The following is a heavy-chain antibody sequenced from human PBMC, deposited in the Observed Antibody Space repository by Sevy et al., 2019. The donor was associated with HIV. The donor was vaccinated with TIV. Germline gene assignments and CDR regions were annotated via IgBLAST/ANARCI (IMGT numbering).Heavy chain of an antibody. CDR2: INPNSRGT. Sequence: ASVKVSCKASGYTFTGYSMHWVRQAPGEGLEWMGGINPNSRGTNYAKKFQGRVTMTRDTSISTAYMELSRLRSDDTAVYYCARTPVTHCSSTSFYPLIESEMDVWGQGTTVTVSS. J-gene: IGHJ6*02. D-gene: IGHD2-2*01. V-gene: IGHV1-2*02. CDR1: GYTFTGYS. CDR3: ARTPVTHCSSTSFYPLIESEMDV.